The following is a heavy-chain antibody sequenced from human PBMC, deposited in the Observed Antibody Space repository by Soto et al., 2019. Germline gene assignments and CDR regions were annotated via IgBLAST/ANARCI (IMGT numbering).Heavy chain of an antibody. CDR2: ISGHNGNT. J-gene: IGHJ4*02. V-gene: IGHV1-18*04. Sequence: ASVKVSCKASGYSFTSYGISWVRQAPGQGPEWMGWISGHNGNTNHPQSLQGRVTMTTDTSRNTAYMELRSLRSDDTAVYYCARHRFNYYDDTVYYYFDYWGQGTLVTVSS. CDR1: GYSFTSYG. CDR3: ARHRFNYYDDTVYYYFDY. D-gene: IGHD3-22*01.